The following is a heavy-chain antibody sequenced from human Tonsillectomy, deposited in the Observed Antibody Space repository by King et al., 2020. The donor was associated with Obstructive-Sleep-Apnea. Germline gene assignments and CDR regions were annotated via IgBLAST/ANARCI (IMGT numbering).Heavy chain of an antibody. J-gene: IGHJ4*02. CDR2: MYYSGNT. V-gene: IGHV4-59*08. CDR3: ARHRGVEDYGGYGDYFDY. Sequence: VQLQESGPGLVKPSETLSLTCTVSGDSGSSISNYYGSWIRQPPGKGLEWIGYMYYSGNTNFNPSLKSRVTISPDSSKIQFSLRLSSLTAADTAVYYCARHRGVEDYGGYGDYFDYWGQGTLVTVSS. D-gene: IGHD5-12*01. CDR1: GDSGSSISNYY.